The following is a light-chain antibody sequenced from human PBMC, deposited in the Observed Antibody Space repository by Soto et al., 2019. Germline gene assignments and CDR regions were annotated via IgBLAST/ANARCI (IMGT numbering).Light chain of an antibody. V-gene: IGKV3-15*01. CDR1: QSVSSY. Sequence: VLTQSPATLSLSPGERATLSCRASQSVSSYLAWYQQKPGQAPRLLIYDTSTRATGIPARFSGSGSGTEFTLTISSLQSEDFAVYYCQQYDNWPPSTFGQGTTVEIK. CDR2: DTS. CDR3: QQYDNWPPST. J-gene: IGKJ1*01.